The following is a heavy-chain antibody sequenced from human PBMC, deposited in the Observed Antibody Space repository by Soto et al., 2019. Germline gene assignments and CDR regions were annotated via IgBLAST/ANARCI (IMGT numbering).Heavy chain of an antibody. D-gene: IGHD3-3*01. Sequence: SETLSLTCTVSGGSISSGGYYWSWIRQHPGKGLEWIGYIYYSGSTYYNPSLKSRVTISVDTSKNQFSLKLSSVTAADTAVYYCARDTIPREDYYYGMDVWGQGTTVTVSS. CDR2: IYYSGST. V-gene: IGHV4-31*03. CDR3: ARDTIPREDYYYGMDV. CDR1: GGSISSGGYY. J-gene: IGHJ6*02.